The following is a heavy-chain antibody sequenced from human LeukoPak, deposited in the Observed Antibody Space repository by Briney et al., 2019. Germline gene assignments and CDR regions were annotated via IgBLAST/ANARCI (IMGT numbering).Heavy chain of an antibody. J-gene: IGHJ5*02. V-gene: IGHV4-39*07. CDR3: ARPRRGVRGVSNWFDP. Sequence: PSETLSLTCTVSGGSISSSNYYWGWIRQPPGKGLEWIGSIYYSGSTYYSPSLKSRVTISVDTSKNQFSLKLSSVTAADTAVYYCARPRRGVRGVSNWFDPWGQGTLVTVSS. D-gene: IGHD3-10*01. CDR1: GGSISSSNYY. CDR2: IYYSGST.